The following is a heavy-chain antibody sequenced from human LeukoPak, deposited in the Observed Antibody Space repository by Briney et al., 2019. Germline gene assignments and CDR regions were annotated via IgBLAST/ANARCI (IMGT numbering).Heavy chain of an antibody. D-gene: IGHD6-19*01. CDR2: ISLNGETT. J-gene: IGHJ4*02. CDR3: AQGFSSGWYPY. V-gene: IGHV3-23*01. Sequence: PGGSLRLSCAVSGFSVSSFGMSWVRQAPGKGLEWISAISLNGETTWYADSVKGRFTISSDNSKNTLYLQLTSLRAEDTAVYYCAQGFSSGWYPYWGQGSLVSVSS. CDR1: GFSVSSFG.